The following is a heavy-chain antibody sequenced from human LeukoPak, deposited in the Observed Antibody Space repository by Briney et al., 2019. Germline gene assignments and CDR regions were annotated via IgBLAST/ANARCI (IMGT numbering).Heavy chain of an antibody. CDR2: IYYSGST. Sequence: SETLSLTCTISGDSVSSGTSFWSWIRQHPGKGLEWIGYIYYSGSTYYNPSFRSRVTISLDASKNQFSLELNSVTAADTAIYYCSKSDYTRYMDVWGKGTTVTVSS. CDR1: GDSVSSGTSF. D-gene: IGHD4-11*01. J-gene: IGHJ6*03. CDR3: SKSDYTRYMDV. V-gene: IGHV4-31*03.